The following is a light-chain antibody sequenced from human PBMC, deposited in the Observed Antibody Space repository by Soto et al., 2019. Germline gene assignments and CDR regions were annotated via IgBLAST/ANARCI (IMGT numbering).Light chain of an antibody. J-gene: IGKJ1*01. CDR3: MQALQTPWT. V-gene: IGKV2-28*01. CDR1: QSLLHSNGYNY. Sequence: DIVMTQSPLSLPVTPGEPASISCRSSQSLLHSNGYNYLDWYLQKPGQSPQLLIYLGSNRASGVPDRFSGGGSGTDFTLKISRVEAEDVGVYYCMQALQTPWTFGQGTKVEMK. CDR2: LGS.